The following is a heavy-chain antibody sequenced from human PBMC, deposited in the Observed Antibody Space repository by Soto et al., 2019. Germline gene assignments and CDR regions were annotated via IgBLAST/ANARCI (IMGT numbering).Heavy chain of an antibody. CDR3: ARQGVRFGELLLYGMDV. D-gene: IGHD3-10*01. CDR2: IDPSDSYT. V-gene: IGHV5-10-1*01. J-gene: IGHJ6*02. CDR1: GYSFTSYW. Sequence: PGESLKISCKGSGYSFTSYWISWVRQMPGKGLEWMGRIDPSDSYTNYSPSFQGHVTISADKSISTAYLQWSSLKASDTAMYYCARQGVRFGELLLYGMDVWGQGTTVTVSS.